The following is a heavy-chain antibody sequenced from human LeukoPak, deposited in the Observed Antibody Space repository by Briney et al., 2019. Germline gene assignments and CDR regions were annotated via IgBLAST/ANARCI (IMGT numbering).Heavy chain of an antibody. J-gene: IGHJ6*02. D-gene: IGHD6-13*01. V-gene: IGHV1-69*13. CDR1: GGTFSSYA. Sequence: SVKVSCKASGGTFSSYAISWVRQAPGQGLEWMGGIIPIFGTANYAQKFQGRVTVTADESTSTAYMELSSLRSEDTAVYYCASCLIAAAGTSYYYGMDVWGQGTTVTVSS. CDR2: IIPIFGTA. CDR3: ASCLIAAAGTSYYYGMDV.